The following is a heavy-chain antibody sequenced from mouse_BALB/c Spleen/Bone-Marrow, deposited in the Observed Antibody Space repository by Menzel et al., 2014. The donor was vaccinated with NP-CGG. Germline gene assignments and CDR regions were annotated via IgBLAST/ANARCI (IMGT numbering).Heavy chain of an antibody. Sequence: EVKLVESGGGLVKPGGSLKLSCTASGFTFSSYGMSWGRQTQEKRLEWVATISGGGSYRYYPDSVQGRITISRDNAKNNLYLQMSSLRSEDTALYYCATQNFDYWGQGTTLTVSS. J-gene: IGHJ2*01. V-gene: IGHV5-9-2*01. CDR1: GFTFSSYG. CDR2: ISGGGSYR. CDR3: ATQNFDY.